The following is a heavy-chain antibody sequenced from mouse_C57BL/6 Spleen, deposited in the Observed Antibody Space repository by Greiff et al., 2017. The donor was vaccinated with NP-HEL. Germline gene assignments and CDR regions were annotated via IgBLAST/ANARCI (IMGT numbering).Heavy chain of an antibody. CDR1: GFTFSDYG. CDR2: ISNLAYSI. D-gene: IGHD1-1*01. J-gene: IGHJ1*03. V-gene: IGHV5-15*01. CDR3: ARHGYYGSSPDWYFDV. Sequence: EVQLVESGGGLVQPGGSLKLSCAASGFTFSDYGMAWVRQAPRKGPEWVAFISNLAYSIYYADTVTGRFTISRENAKNTLYLEMSSLRSEDTAMYYCARHGYYGSSPDWYFDVWGTGTTVTVSS.